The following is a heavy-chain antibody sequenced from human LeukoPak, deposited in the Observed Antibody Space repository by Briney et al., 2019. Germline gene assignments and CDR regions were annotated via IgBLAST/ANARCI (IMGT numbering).Heavy chain of an antibody. D-gene: IGHD3-22*01. Sequence: ASVKVSCKASGYTFTSYGISWVRQAPGQGLEWMGWISAYNGNTNYAQKLQGRVTMTTDTSTSTAYMELRSLRSDDTAVYYCARFLYYYDSSGYSPWGQGTLVTVSS. J-gene: IGHJ5*02. CDR2: ISAYNGNT. CDR3: ARFLYYYDSSGYSP. CDR1: GYTFTSYG. V-gene: IGHV1-18*01.